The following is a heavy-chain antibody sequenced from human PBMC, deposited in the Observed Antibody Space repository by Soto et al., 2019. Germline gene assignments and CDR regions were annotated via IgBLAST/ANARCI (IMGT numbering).Heavy chain of an antibody. D-gene: IGHD6-13*01. CDR1: GFIFTNFW. Sequence: GGSLRLSCAASGFIFTNFWMHWVRQVPGKGLVWVSRIDTSGSSTSYADSVKGRFTISRDNAKNTVSLQMNSLRAEDTGVYYCAKDSWYFDLWSQGSLVTVSS. CDR3: AKDSWYFDL. V-gene: IGHV3-74*01. CDR2: IDTSGSST. J-gene: IGHJ4*02.